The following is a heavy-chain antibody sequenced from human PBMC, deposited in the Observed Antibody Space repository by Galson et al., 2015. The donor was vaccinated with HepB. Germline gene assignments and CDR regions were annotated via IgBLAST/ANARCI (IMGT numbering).Heavy chain of an antibody. CDR2: IKQDGSEK. J-gene: IGHJ3*02. D-gene: IGHD6-13*01. CDR3: ATAIAAAGRGGAFDI. Sequence: SLRLSCAASGFTFSSYCMSWVRQAPGKGLEWVANIKQDGSEKYYVDSVKGRFTISRDNAKNSLYLQMNSLRAEDTAVYYCATAIAAAGRGGAFDIWGQGTMVTVSS. V-gene: IGHV3-7*03. CDR1: GFTFSSYC.